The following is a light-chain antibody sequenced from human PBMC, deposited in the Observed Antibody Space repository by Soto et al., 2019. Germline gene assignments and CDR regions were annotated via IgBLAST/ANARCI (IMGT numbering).Light chain of an antibody. J-gene: IGKJ4*01. CDR3: QQYGSSLLT. CDR1: QSVSGSY. CDR2: GAS. Sequence: EIVLTQSPGTLSLSPGERATLSCRASQSVSGSYLAWYQQKPGQAPRLLIYGASSRATGIPDRFSGSGPGTDFTLTISRLEPEDFAVYYCQQYGSSLLTFGGGTKVDIK. V-gene: IGKV3-20*01.